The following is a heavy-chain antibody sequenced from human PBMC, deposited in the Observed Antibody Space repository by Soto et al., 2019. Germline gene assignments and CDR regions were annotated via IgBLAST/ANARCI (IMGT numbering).Heavy chain of an antibody. V-gene: IGHV3-66*01. CDR3: ARDPWAADY. J-gene: IGHJ4*02. D-gene: IGHD3-16*01. CDR2: IYSGGST. Sequence: WGSLRLSCAPSGFTVSTKYMTWSPQPPGKGLEWVSVIYSGGSTFYADSARGRFTISRDNSKNTVNLQMNSLRAEDTPVYYFARDPWAADYWGQGTLVTVSS. CDR1: GFTVSTKY.